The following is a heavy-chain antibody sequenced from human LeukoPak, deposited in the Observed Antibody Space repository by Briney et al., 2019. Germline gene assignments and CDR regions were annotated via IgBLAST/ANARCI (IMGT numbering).Heavy chain of an antibody. J-gene: IGHJ6*02. CDR2: IWYDGSNK. CDR3: ARDTLAYYDILTGTYYYYGMDV. V-gene: IGHV3-33*01. D-gene: IGHD3-9*01. Sequence: PGGSLRLSCAASGFTFSSYGMHWVRQAPGKGLEWVAVIWYDGSNKYYADSVKGRFTISRDNSKNTLYLQMNSLRAEDTAVYYCARDTLAYYDILTGTYYYYGMDVWGQGTTVTVSS. CDR1: GFTFSSYG.